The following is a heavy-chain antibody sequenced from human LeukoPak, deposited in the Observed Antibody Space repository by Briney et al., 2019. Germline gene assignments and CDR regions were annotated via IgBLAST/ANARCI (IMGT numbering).Heavy chain of an antibody. Sequence: GGSLRLSCAASGFTFSAYGMSWVRQSPRKGLEWVSGVSGADGTTYYADSVKGRFTISRDNSKSTLYLQTNNLRAEDTAVYYCAKHWSYCSTTSCFFNYYYYYMDVWGKGTTVTVSS. CDR3: AKHWSYCSTTSCFFNYYYYYMDV. J-gene: IGHJ6*03. CDR1: GFTFSAYG. D-gene: IGHD2-2*01. CDR2: VSGADGTT. V-gene: IGHV3-23*01.